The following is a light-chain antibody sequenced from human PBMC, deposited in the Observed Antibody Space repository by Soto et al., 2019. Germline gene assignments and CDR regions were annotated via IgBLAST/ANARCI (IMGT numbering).Light chain of an antibody. CDR3: EQYDKSIT. V-gene: IGKV3-20*01. J-gene: IGKJ4*01. CDR2: SAS. Sequence: EIVLTQSPGTLSLSPGERATLSCRASQSVTSSYLAWYQQKPGQAPRLLIYSASSRATGIPDRFSGSGSGTDFTLTINRLEPEDFAVYYCEQYDKSITFGGGTKVEIK. CDR1: QSVTSSY.